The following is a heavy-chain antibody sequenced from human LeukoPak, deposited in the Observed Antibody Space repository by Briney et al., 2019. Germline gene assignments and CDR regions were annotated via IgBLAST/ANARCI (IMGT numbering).Heavy chain of an antibody. CDR2: ISAYNGNT. V-gene: IGHV1-18*01. CDR1: GYTFTSYG. Sequence: GASVTVSCKPSGYTFTSYGISWVRQAPAQGREWMGWISAYNGNTNYAQKLQGRVTMTTDTSTSTADMALRSLRSDDTAVYYCARDSARDGFDPWGQGTLVTVSS. CDR3: ARDSARDGFDP. J-gene: IGHJ5*02. D-gene: IGHD5-24*01.